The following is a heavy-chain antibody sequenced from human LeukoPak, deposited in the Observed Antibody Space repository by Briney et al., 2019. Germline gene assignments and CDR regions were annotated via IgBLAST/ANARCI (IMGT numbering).Heavy chain of an antibody. CDR2: TYYRSKWYN. CDR1: GDSVSSNMAG. J-gene: IGHJ4*02. CDR3: ARGLAVAGMGCFDH. V-gene: IGHV6-1*01. D-gene: IGHD6-19*01. Sequence: SQTLSLTCAISGDSVSSNMAGCNWVRQSPSGCRGWLLRTYYRSKWYNDYAESVKSRMTINSDTSRNQCSLQLNSVTPEDTAVYYCARGLAVAGMGCFDHWGQGTLATVSS.